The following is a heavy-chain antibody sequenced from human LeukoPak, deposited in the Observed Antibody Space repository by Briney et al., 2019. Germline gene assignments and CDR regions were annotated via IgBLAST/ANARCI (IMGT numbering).Heavy chain of an antibody. CDR2: IYWNDVK. CDR1: GFSLSTRGGG. V-gene: IGHV2-5*01. CDR3: ARWTMVRGDDYYYMDV. Sequence: SGPTLVKPPQTLTLTCTFSGFSLSTRGGGVGWIRQPPGQALEWLTLIYWNDVKRYSPSLKSRLTITKDTSKNQVVLTMTNMDPVDTATYYCARWTMVRGDDYYYMDVWGKGTTVTISS. J-gene: IGHJ6*03. D-gene: IGHD3-10*01.